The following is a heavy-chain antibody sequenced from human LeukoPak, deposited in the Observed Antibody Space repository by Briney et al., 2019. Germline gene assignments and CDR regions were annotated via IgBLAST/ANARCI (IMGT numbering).Heavy chain of an antibody. D-gene: IGHD6-19*01. J-gene: IGHJ3*02. V-gene: IGHV3-30*18. CDR1: GFTFSSCG. Sequence: GGSLRLSCAASGFTFSSCGMHWVRQAPGKGLEWVAVISYDGSNKYYADSVRGRFTISRDNSKNTLFLEMNSLRAEDTAVYYCAKALTSGWYLDAFNIWGQGTMVTVSS. CDR2: ISYDGSNK. CDR3: AKALTSGWYLDAFNI.